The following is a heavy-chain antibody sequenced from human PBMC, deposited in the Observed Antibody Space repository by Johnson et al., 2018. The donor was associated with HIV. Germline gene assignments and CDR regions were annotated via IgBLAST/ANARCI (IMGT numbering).Heavy chain of an antibody. Sequence: VQLVESGGGLVQPGGSLKLSCAASGFTFSGSAMHWVRQASGKGLEWVGRIRSKANSYATAYAASVKGRFTISRDDSKNTLYLQMNSLRAEDTAVYYYARPWLGAFDIWGQGTMVTVSS. D-gene: IGHD3-22*01. J-gene: IGHJ3*02. CDR1: GFTFSGSA. CDR2: IRSKANSYAT. CDR3: ARPWLGAFDI. V-gene: IGHV3-73*02.